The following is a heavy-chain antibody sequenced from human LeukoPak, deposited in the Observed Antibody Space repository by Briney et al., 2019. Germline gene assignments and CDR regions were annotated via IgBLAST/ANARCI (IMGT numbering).Heavy chain of an antibody. V-gene: IGHV4-61*05. CDR2: IYYSGST. J-gene: IGHJ6*03. CDR3: ARGPVVPAAIRGIYYYMDV. CDR1: GGSISSSSYY. Sequence: PSETLSLTCTVSGGSISSSSYYWGWIRQPPGKGLEWIGYIYYSGSTNYNPSLKSRVTISVDTSKNQFSLKLSSVTAADTAVFYCARGPVVPAAIRGIYYYMDVWGKGTTVTVSS. D-gene: IGHD2-2*02.